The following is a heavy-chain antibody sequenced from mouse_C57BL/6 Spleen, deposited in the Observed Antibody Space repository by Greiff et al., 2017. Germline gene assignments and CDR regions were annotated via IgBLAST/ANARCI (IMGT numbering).Heavy chain of an antibody. CDR1: GYTFTSYW. CDR2: IYPGNSDT. CDR3: TPYYGSSYDYYAMDY. Sequence: EVQGVESGTVLARPGASVKMSCKTSGYTFTSYWMHWVKQRPGQGLEWIGAIYPGNSDTSYNQKFKGKAKLTAVTSASTAYMELSSLTNEDSAVYYCTPYYGSSYDYYAMDYWGQGTSVTVSS. D-gene: IGHD1-1*01. V-gene: IGHV1-5*01. J-gene: IGHJ4*01.